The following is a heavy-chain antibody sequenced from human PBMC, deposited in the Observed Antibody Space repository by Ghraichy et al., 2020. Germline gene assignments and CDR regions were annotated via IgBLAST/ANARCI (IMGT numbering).Heavy chain of an antibody. J-gene: IGHJ4*02. CDR2: ISGSGTST. V-gene: IGHV3-23*01. CDR1: GFTFSNYA. Sequence: GGSLRLSCVASGFTFSNYAMIWVRQTPGSGLEWVSSISGSGTSTYYADSVKGRFTISRDNSKNTLYLQMSSLRAEDTAVYYCAKDGVGATCDYWGQGTLVTVSS. D-gene: IGHD1-26*01. CDR3: AKDGVGATCDY.